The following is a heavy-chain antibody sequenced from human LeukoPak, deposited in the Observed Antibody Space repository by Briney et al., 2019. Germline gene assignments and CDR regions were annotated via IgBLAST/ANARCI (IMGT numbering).Heavy chain of an antibody. CDR3: ARSGDSPSFDS. J-gene: IGHJ4*02. CDR1: GDSITRHY. Sequence: SETLSLTCTVSGDSITRHYWNCIRQSPGKALEWIGYIHYTGSTNTNPSLRSRVTISVDTSNSQFSLKLNSVTAADTAVYSCARSGDSPSFDSWGQGTLVTVSS. V-gene: IGHV4-59*11. D-gene: IGHD4-17*01. CDR2: IHYTGST.